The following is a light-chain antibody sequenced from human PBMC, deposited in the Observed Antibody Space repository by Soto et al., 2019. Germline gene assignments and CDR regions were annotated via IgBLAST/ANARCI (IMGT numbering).Light chain of an antibody. J-gene: IGKJ1*01. CDR1: QSISSY. V-gene: IGKV1-39*01. CDR3: QQSYSAPPRT. Sequence: DIPMTQSPSSLSASVGDRVTITCRASQSISSYLSWFQQKPGKAPKLLIYAASRLQTGVPSRFSGSGSGTDFTLTISSLQPEDFATYYCQQSYSAPPRTFGQGTKVEIK. CDR2: AAS.